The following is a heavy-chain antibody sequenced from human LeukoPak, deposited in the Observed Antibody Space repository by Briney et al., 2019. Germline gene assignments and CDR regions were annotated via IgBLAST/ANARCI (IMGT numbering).Heavy chain of an antibody. CDR2: INPNSGGT. Sequence: ASVKVSCKASGYTFTGYYMHWVRQAPGQGLEWMGWINPNSGGTNYAQKFQGRVTMTRDTSISTAYMELSRLRSDDTAVYYCARGTYYYDSSGYQTGDYWGQGTLVTVSS. D-gene: IGHD3-22*01. J-gene: IGHJ4*02. CDR1: GYTFTGYY. CDR3: ARGTYYYDSSGYQTGDY. V-gene: IGHV1-2*02.